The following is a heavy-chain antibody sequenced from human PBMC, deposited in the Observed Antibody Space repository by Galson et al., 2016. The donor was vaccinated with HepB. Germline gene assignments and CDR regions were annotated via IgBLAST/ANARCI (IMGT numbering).Heavy chain of an antibody. V-gene: IGHV1-18*04. J-gene: IGHJ4*02. D-gene: IGHD3-10*01. CDR3: ARSRGYFFGSGSYYNGDY. CDR1: GYNFISYS. Sequence: SVKVSCKASGYNFISYSIIWVRQAPGQGLEWMGWISSNDGNTNYAQKIQGRVTMTPDTSTSTAYMELRSLRSDDTAVSYCARSRGYFFGSGSYYNGDYWGQGTLVTVSS. CDR2: ISSNDGNT.